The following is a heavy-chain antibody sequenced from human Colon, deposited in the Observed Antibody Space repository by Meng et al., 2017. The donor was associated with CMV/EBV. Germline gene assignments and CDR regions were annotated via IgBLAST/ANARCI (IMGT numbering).Heavy chain of an antibody. V-gene: IGHV3-21*01. CDR1: GFTFTAYS. J-gene: IGHJ3*01. Sequence: GESLKISCAASGFTFTAYSMNWVRQAPGKGLEWVSFISNSGRYIYYAASVRGRFTVSRDNAGDTLYLEINSLRVEDTALYYCVRDSLGVLSPDAFHFWGHGTMVTVSS. CDR2: ISNSGRYI. CDR3: VRDSLGVLSPDAFHF. D-gene: IGHD2-8*02.